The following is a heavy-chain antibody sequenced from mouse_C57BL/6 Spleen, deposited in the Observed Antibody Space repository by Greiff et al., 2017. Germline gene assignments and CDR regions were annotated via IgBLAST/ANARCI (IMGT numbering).Heavy chain of an antibody. CDR1: GFTFSSYG. D-gene: IGHD2-1*01. J-gene: IGHJ1*03. CDR3: ARGDYGNYEGWYFDV. Sequence: EVMLVESGGDLVKPGGSLKLSCAASGFTFSSYGMSWVRQTPDKRLEWVATISSGGSYTYYPDSVKGRFTISRDNAKNTLYLQMSSLKSEDTAMYYCARGDYGNYEGWYFDVWGTGTTVTVSS. V-gene: IGHV5-6*01. CDR2: ISSGGSYT.